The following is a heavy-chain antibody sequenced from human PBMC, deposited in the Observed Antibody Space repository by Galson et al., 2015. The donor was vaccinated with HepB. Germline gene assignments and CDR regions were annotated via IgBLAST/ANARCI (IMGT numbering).Heavy chain of an antibody. CDR3: ARQEREYYYDSRSGGYNWFDP. J-gene: IGHJ5*02. CDR2: IDPSDSYT. CDR1: GYSFTSYW. V-gene: IGHV5-10-1*01. D-gene: IGHD3-22*01. Sequence: QSGAEGKKPGESLRISCKGSGYSFTSYWISWVRQMPGKGLEWMGRIDPSDSYTNYSPSFQGHVTISADKSISTAYLQWSSLKASDTAMYYCARQEREYYYDSRSGGYNWFDPWGQGTLVTVSS.